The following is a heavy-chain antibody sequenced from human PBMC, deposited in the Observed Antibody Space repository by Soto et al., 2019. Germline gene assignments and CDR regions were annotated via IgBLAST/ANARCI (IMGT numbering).Heavy chain of an antibody. D-gene: IGHD6-13*01. CDR3: ARGIAAAGAGWYFDL. CDR2: IYYSGST. CDR1: GGSISSYY. J-gene: IGHJ2*01. Sequence: QVQLQESGPGLVKPSETLSLTCTVSGGSISSYYWSWIRQPPGKGLEWIGSIYYSGSTNYNPSLKSRVTISVDTSKNQFSLKLSSVTAADTAVYYCARGIAAAGAGWYFDLWGRGTLVTVSS. V-gene: IGHV4-59*01.